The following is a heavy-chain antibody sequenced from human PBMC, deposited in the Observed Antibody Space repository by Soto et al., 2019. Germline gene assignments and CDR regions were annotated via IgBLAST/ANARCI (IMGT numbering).Heavy chain of an antibody. V-gene: IGHV1-18*01. CDR3: AREILPASPREFDY. D-gene: IGHD2-2*01. CDR1: GYTFTSYG. Sequence: GASVKVSCKASGYTFTSYGISWVRQAPGQGLEWMGWISGFNGNTNYAQKFQGRVSMTTDTSTSTAYMELRSLGSDDTAVYYCAREILPASPREFDYWGQGTLVTVSS. CDR2: ISGFNGNT. J-gene: IGHJ4*02.